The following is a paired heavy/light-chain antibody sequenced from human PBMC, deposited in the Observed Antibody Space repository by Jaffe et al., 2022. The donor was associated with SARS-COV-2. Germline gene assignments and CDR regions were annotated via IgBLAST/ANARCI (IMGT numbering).Light chain of an antibody. Sequence: QSALTQPPSASGSPGQSVTISCTGTSSDVGAYNYVSWYQQHPGEAPKLLIYEVNKRPSGVPDRFSGSKSGNTASLTVSGLQAEDEAHYYCNSYANTYNLLFGGGTKLTVL. V-gene: IGLV2-8*01. CDR3: NSYANTYNLL. CDR1: SSDVGAYNY. CDR2: EVN. J-gene: IGLJ3*02.
Heavy chain of an antibody. CDR1: GFSLSTTGVS. D-gene: IGHD3-16*02. J-gene: IGHJ2*01. CDR2: IYWDGDK. V-gene: IGHV2-5*02. CDR3: ARKRLADHIWGSYRPASWYFDL. Sequence: QITLKESGPTLVKPTQTLTLTCTFSGFSLSTTGVSVGWIRQPPGKAPEWLALIYWDGDKYYSPSLKSRLTITKDTSKNQVVLTMTNMDPVDTATYFCARKRLADHIWGSYRPASWYFDLWGRGTLVTVSS.